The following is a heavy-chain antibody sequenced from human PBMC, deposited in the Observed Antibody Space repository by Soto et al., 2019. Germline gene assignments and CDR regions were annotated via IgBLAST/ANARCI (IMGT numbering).Heavy chain of an antibody. CDR1: GYTFTGYY. V-gene: IGHV1-2*02. D-gene: IGHD2-15*01. Sequence: ASVKVSCKASGYTFTGYYMHWVRQAPGQGLEWIGWINPNSGGTNYAQKFQGRVTMTRDTSISTAYMELSRLRSDDTAVYYCARAALRPATTRAATLGYWGQGTLVTVSS. J-gene: IGHJ4*02. CDR3: ARAALRPATTRAATLGY. CDR2: INPNSGGT.